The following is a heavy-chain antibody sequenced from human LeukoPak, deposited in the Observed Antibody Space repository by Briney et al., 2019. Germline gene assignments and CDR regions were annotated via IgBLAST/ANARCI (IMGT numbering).Heavy chain of an antibody. Sequence: GESLKISCKGSGYSFTSYWISWVRQMPGKGLEWMGRIDPSDSYTNYSPSFQGHVTISADKSISTAYLQWSSLKASDTAMYYCARSEDGYNYGAGLDYGGQGTLVTVSS. CDR2: IDPSDSYT. CDR3: ARSEDGYNYGAGLDY. CDR1: GYSFTSYW. D-gene: IGHD5-24*01. J-gene: IGHJ4*02. V-gene: IGHV5-10-1*01.